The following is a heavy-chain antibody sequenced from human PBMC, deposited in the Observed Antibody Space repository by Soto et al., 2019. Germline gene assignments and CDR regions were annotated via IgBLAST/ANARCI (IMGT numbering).Heavy chain of an antibody. CDR1: GGSVSSGSYY. D-gene: IGHD3-3*01. Sequence: QVQLQESGPGLVKPSETLSLTCTVSGGSVSSGSYYWSWIRQPPGKGLEWIGYIYYSGSTNYNPFLKRRATISVYTSKNQFSLKLSSVTAADTAVYYCASVQTSGVFGVVSYDYWVQETLVTVSS. CDR2: IYYSGST. V-gene: IGHV4-61*01. J-gene: IGHJ4*02. CDR3: ASVQTSGVFGVVSYDY.